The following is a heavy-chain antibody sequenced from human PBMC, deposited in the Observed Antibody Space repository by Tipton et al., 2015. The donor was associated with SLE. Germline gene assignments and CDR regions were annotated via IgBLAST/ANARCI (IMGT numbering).Heavy chain of an antibody. CDR3: ARDLDCSGGSCYGPNFQH. D-gene: IGHD2-15*01. J-gene: IGHJ1*01. CDR2: ISSSGSSI. V-gene: IGHV3-48*03. Sequence: SLRLSCAASGFTFSSYEMNWVRQAPGKGLEWVSYISSSGSSIYYADSVRGRFTISRDNARNSLFLQMNSLRAEDTAVYYCARDLDCSGGSCYGPNFQHWGQGTLVTVFS. CDR1: GFTFSSYE.